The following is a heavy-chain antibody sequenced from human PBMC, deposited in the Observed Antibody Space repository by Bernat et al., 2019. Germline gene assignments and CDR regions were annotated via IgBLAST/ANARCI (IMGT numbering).Heavy chain of an antibody. CDR1: GFTFSSYE. D-gene: IGHD3-10*01. CDR3: ARGGFRENYFDY. CDR2: ISSSGSTI. J-gene: IGHJ4*02. V-gene: IGHV3-48*03. Sequence: EVQLVESGGGLVQPGGSLRLSCAASGFTFSSYEMHWVRQAPGKGLEWVAYISSSGSTIYYADSVKGRFTISRDNAKNSLYLQMNSLRAEDTAVYYCARGGFRENYFDYWGQGTLVTVSS.